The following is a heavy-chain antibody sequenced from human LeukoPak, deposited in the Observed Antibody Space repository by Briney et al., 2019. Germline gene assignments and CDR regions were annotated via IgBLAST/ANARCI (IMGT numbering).Heavy chain of an antibody. J-gene: IGHJ6*02. D-gene: IGHD3-10*01. Sequence: SETLSLTCAVYGGSFSGYYWSWIRQPPGKGLEWIREINHSGSTNYNPSPKSRVTISVDTSKNQFSLKLSSVTAADTAVYYCARLPMVRGVHTPAGSYGMDVWGQGTTVTVSS. V-gene: IGHV4-34*01. CDR1: GGSFSGYY. CDR3: ARLPMVRGVHTPAGSYGMDV. CDR2: INHSGST.